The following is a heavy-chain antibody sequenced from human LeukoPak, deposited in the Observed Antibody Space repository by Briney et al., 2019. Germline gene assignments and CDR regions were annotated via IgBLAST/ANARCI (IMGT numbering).Heavy chain of an antibody. CDR2: INSDGSST. J-gene: IGHJ5*02. D-gene: IGHD3-3*01. V-gene: IGHV3-74*01. CDR1: GFSVSNYW. Sequence: GGSLRLSCVASGFSVSNYWMQWVRQAPGKGLVWVSRINSDGSSTTYADSVKGRFTISRDSSKNTLYLQMNSLRAEDTAVYYCARHDWFDPWGQGTLVTVSS. CDR3: ARHDWFDP.